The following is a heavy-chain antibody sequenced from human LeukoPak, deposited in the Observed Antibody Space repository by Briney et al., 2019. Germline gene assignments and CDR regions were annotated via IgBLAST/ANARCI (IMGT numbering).Heavy chain of an antibody. J-gene: IGHJ4*02. V-gene: IGHV3-33*01. D-gene: IGHD3-3*01. Sequence: GGSLRLSCAASGFTFSSYGMHWVRQAPGKGLEWVAVIWYDGSNKYYADSVKGRFTISRDNSKNTLYLQMNSLRAEDAAVYYCARSGVPGKYYFDYWGQGTLVTVSS. CDR3: ARSGVPGKYYFDY. CDR2: IWYDGSNK. CDR1: GFTFSSYG.